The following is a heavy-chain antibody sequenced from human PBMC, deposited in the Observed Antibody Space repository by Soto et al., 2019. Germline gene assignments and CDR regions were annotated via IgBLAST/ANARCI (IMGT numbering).Heavy chain of an antibody. CDR2: INPSGGST. V-gene: IGHV1-46*01. D-gene: IGHD3-3*01. CDR3: ASRWRGSGSLDY. CDR1: GYTFTSYY. J-gene: IGHJ4*02. Sequence: ASVKVSCKASGYTFTSYYMHWVRQAPGQGLEWMGIINPSGGSTSYAQKFQGRVTMTRDTSTSTVYMELRSLRSEDTAVYYCASRWRGSGSLDYWGQGTLVTVSS.